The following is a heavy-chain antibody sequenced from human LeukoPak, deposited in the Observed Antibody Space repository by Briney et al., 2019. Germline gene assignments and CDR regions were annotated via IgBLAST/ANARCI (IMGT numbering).Heavy chain of an antibody. CDR1: GYRFTSYW. V-gene: IGHV5-51*01. Sequence: GESLKVSCKGSGYRFTSYWIAWVRQMPGKGLEWMGIIYPGDSDTRYSPSFQGQVTISADKSISTAYLQWSSLKASDTAMYYCARPRAYSSGWVDYWGQGTLVTVSS. J-gene: IGHJ4*02. CDR3: ARPRAYSSGWVDY. D-gene: IGHD6-19*01. CDR2: IYPGDSDT.